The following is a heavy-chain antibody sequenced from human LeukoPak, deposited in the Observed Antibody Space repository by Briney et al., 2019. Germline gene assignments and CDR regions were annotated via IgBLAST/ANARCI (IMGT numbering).Heavy chain of an antibody. CDR1: GYTFTGYY. CDR2: INPNSGGT. D-gene: IGHD3-22*01. V-gene: IGHV1-2*02. Sequence: ASVKVSCRASGYTFTGYYMHWVRQAPGQGLEWMGWINPNSGGTNYAQKFQGRVTMTRDTSISTAYKELSRLRSDDTAVYYCARDLYDSSGTDAFDIWGQGTMVTVSS. CDR3: ARDLYDSSGTDAFDI. J-gene: IGHJ3*02.